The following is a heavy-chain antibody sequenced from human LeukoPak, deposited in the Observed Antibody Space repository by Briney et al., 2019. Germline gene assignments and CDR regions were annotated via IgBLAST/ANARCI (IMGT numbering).Heavy chain of an antibody. D-gene: IGHD3-10*01. CDR2: ISYAGSNK. Sequence: GSSLRLSCAASGFTFSRYAMHSARHAPGKGLEWVAVISYAGSNKYHADSVKGRFTISRDNSKNTLYLQMNSLRAEDTAVYYCARDRSMVRGVIIKLPLGYWGQGTLVTVSS. CDR1: GFTFSRYA. J-gene: IGHJ4*02. V-gene: IGHV3-30-3*01. CDR3: ARDRSMVRGVIIKLPLGY.